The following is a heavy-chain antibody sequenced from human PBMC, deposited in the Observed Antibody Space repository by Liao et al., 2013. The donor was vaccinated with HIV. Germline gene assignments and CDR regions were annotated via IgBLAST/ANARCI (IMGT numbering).Heavy chain of an antibody. CDR3: AGEVDTAHDY. CDR2: IFVSGST. Sequence: QVQLQQWGAGLLKPSETLSLSCTVSGVSVSSHYWVWIRQPAGKGLEWIGRIFVSGSTNYHPSLESRVTMSVDTSKNQFSLKLTSVTAADTAVYYCAGEVDTAHDYWGQGTLVTVSS. CDR1: GVSVSSHY. J-gene: IGHJ4*02. V-gene: IGHV4-59*10. D-gene: IGHD5-18*01.